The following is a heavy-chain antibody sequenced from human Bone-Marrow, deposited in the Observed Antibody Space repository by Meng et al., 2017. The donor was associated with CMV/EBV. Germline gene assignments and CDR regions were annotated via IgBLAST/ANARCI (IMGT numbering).Heavy chain of an antibody. CDR3: ARGGGYCSSTSCYNRWFDP. V-gene: IGHV1-18*01. Sequence: FTSDGISWVRQAPGQGLEWMGWISAYNGNTNYAQKLQGRVTMTTDTSTSTAYMELRSLRSDDTAVYYCARGGGYCSSTSCYNRWFDPWGQGTLVTVSS. CDR2: ISAYNGNT. CDR1: FTSDG. J-gene: IGHJ5*02. D-gene: IGHD2-2*02.